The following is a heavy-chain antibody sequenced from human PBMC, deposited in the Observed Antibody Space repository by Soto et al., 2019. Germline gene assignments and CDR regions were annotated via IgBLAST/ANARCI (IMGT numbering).Heavy chain of an antibody. D-gene: IGHD6-13*01. CDR1: GFTFDDYA. J-gene: IGHJ6*02. Sequence: EVQLVESGGVVVQPGGSLRLSCAASGFTFDDYAMHWVRQAPGKGLEWVSLISWDGGSTYYADSVKGRFTISRDNSKNSLYLQMNSVRAEDTALYYCAKDDDSSSWYGFASYGMDVWCQGTKVTVSS. CDR3: AKDDDSSSWYGFASYGMDV. V-gene: IGHV3-43D*04. CDR2: ISWDGGST.